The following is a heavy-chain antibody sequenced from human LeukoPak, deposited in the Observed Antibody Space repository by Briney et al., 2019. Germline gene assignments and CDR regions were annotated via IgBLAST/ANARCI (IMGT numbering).Heavy chain of an antibody. CDR3: TVWFGEVFAIDY. J-gene: IGHJ4*02. V-gene: IGHV3-7*01. Sequence: GGSLRLSCAASGFTFSSYWMSWVRQAPGKGLEWVANIKQDGSEKYYVDSVKGRFTISRDNAKNSLYLQMNSLRAEDTAVYYCTVWFGEVFAIDYWGQGTLVTVSS. D-gene: IGHD3-10*01. CDR1: GFTFSSYW. CDR2: IKQDGSEK.